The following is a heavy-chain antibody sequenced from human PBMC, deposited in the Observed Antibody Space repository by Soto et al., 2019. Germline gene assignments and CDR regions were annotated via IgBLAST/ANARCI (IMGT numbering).Heavy chain of an antibody. CDR1: GGTFSSYA. J-gene: IGHJ5*02. CDR2: IIPIVGTA. CDR3: ARERGYCSSTSCHGWFDH. Sequence: QVQLVQSGAEVKKPGSSVKVSCKASGGTFSSYAISWVRHAPGQGLEWMGGIIPIVGTANYAQKFQGRVTITSYESTRTAYMELSSLGSEDTTVYYCARERGYCSSTSCHGWFDHWGQGTLVTVSS. V-gene: IGHV1-69*01. D-gene: IGHD2-2*01.